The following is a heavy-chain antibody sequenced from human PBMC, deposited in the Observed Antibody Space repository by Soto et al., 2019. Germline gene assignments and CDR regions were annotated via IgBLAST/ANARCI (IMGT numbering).Heavy chain of an antibody. CDR1: GGSFSGYF. CDR2: INHSGST. CDR3: ARDLSGYYYGMDV. J-gene: IGHJ6*02. Sequence: SETLSLTCAVHGGSFSGYFWNWVRQPPGKGLEWIGEINHSGSTKYNPSLKSRVTLSVDTSKNQFSLRVFSVTAADTAVYYCARDLSGYYYGMDVWGQGTTVTVSS. V-gene: IGHV4-34*01.